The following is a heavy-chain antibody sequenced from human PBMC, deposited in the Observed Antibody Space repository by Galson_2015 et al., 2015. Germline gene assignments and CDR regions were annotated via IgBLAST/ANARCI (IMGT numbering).Heavy chain of an antibody. CDR2: IYPGDSDT. D-gene: IGHD3-16*02. V-gene: IGHV5-51*01. Sequence: QSGAEVKKPGESLKISCKGSGYSFTSYWIGWVRQMPGKGLEWMGIIYPGDSDTRYSPSFQGQVTISADKSISTAYLQWSSLKASDTAMYYCARHEVFGGVIVPFDYWGQGTLVTVSS. CDR3: ARHEVFGGVIVPFDY. CDR1: GYSFTSYW. J-gene: IGHJ4*02.